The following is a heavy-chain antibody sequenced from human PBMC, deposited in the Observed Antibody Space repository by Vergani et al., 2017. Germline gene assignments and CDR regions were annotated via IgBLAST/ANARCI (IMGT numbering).Heavy chain of an antibody. J-gene: IGHJ4*02. CDR3: ARRPLRYFVWLFPE. CDR2: IYHIGST. Sequence: QVQLQESGPGLVKPSETLSLTCAVSGYSISSGYYWGWIRQPPGKGLEWIGSIYHIGSTYYNPFLKSRVTISVETSKNQFSLKLSSVTAADTAVYYCARRPLRYFVWLFPEWGQGTLVTVSS. V-gene: IGHV4-38-2*01. D-gene: IGHD3-9*01. CDR1: GYSISSGYY.